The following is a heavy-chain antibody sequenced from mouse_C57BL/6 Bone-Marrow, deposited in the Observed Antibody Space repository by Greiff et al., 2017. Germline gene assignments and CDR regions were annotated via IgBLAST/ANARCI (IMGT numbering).Heavy chain of an antibody. Sequence: VQLQQPGAELVKPGASVKLSCKASGYTFTSYWMHWVKPRPGRGLEWIGSIDPNSGGTTYNAKFKSKATLTVDKPSSTAYMQLSSLASEDWAVYYCARGDYGSGPYYAMDDWGQGTSVTVSS. CDR1: GYTFTSYW. J-gene: IGHJ4*01. V-gene: IGHV1-72*01. CDR3: ARGDYGSGPYYAMDD. CDR2: IDPNSGGT. D-gene: IGHD1-1*01.